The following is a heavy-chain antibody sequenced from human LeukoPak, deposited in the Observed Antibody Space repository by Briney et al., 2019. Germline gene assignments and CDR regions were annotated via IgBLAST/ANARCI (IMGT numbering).Heavy chain of an antibody. Sequence: GGSLRLSCAASGFTFSDYYMSWIRQAPGKGLEWVSYISSSGSTIYYADSVKGRFTISRDNAKNSLYLQMNSLRAEDTAVYYCASVNYYDSSGYYYKYDAFDIWGQGTMVTVSP. V-gene: IGHV3-11*04. CDR2: ISSSGSTI. CDR3: ASVNYYDSSGYYYKYDAFDI. CDR1: GFTFSDYY. D-gene: IGHD3-22*01. J-gene: IGHJ3*02.